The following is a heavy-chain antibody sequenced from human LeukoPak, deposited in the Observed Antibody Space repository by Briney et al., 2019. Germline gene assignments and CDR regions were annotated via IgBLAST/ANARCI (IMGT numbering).Heavy chain of an antibody. CDR3: ASGRLDYDSSGYYDTY. CDR2: ITTYSGYT. Sequence: ASVKVSCKASGYTFTSYVTWVRQAPGQGLEWMGWITTYSGYTYYAQKFQGRVTMTTDTSTSTAYMELRSLRSDDTAVYYCASGRLDYDSSGYYDTYWGQGTLVTVSS. D-gene: IGHD3-22*01. CDR1: GYTFTSYV. J-gene: IGHJ4*02. V-gene: IGHV1-18*01.